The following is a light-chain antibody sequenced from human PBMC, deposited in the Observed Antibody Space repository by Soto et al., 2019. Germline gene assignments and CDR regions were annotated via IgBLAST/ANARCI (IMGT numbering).Light chain of an antibody. V-gene: IGKV3-20*01. CDR1: QSISRSY. Sequence: EIVLTQSPGTLSLSPGQRATLSCRTSQSISRSYLAWYQHKRGQAPRLLMFGTGSRATGIPDRFSGTGSGTDFTLIINRLEPEDFAVYYCQQYNNLPPITFGQGTRLEIK. CDR2: GTG. J-gene: IGKJ5*01. CDR3: QQYNNLPPIT.